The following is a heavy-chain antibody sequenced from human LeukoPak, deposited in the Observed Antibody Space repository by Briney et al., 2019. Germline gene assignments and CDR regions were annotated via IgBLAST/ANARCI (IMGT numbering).Heavy chain of an antibody. J-gene: IGHJ4*02. Sequence: PSETLSLTCTVSGGSISSYYWSWIRQPPGKGLEWIGYIYYSGSTNYNPSLKSRVTISVDTSKNQFSLKLSSVTAADTAVYYCARDDSSGFLDYWGQGTLGTVST. V-gene: IGHV4-59*01. D-gene: IGHD5-12*01. CDR3: ARDDSSGFLDY. CDR2: IYYSGST. CDR1: GGSISSYY.